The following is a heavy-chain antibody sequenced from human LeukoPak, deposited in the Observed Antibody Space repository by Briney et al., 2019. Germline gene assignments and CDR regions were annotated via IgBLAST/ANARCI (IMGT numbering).Heavy chain of an antibody. V-gene: IGHV3-21*01. J-gene: IGHJ4*02. CDR1: GFTFSSYS. D-gene: IGHD1-7*01. Sequence: GGSLRLSCAASGFTFSSYSMNWVRQTPGKGLEWVSSISSTTSYIYYADSVKGRFTISRDNAKNSLYLQMNSLRAEDTAVYYCARDSPSENYSNYWGQGTLVTVSS. CDR3: ARDSPSENYSNY. CDR2: ISSTTSYI.